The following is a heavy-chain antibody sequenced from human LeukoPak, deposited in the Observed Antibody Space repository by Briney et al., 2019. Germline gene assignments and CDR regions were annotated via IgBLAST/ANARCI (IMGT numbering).Heavy chain of an antibody. CDR3: TRGVAGVFAEYFQH. J-gene: IGHJ1*01. D-gene: IGHD6-19*01. CDR2: INHSGST. CDR1: GGSFSGYY. Sequence: SETLSLTCAVYGGSFSGYYWSWIRQPPGKGLEWIGEINHSGSTNYNPSLKSRVAISVDTSKKQFSLKLTSVTAADTAVYYCTRGVAGVFAEYFQHWGQGTLVTVSS. V-gene: IGHV4-34*01.